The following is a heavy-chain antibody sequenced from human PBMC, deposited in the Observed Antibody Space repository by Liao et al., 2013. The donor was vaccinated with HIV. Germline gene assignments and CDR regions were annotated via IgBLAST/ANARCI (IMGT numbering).Heavy chain of an antibody. CDR3: AKYFGSEGFDP. CDR2: VYYSGST. J-gene: IGHJ5*02. Sequence: QVQLQESGPGQVKPSETLSLTCTVSGASITYYYWSWIRQTPGKGLEWIGYVYYSGSTNYNPSLKSRVTMSADTSKNQFSLKLSSVTAADSAIYYCAKYFGSEGFDPWGQGTLVTVFS. D-gene: IGHD3-10*01. V-gene: IGHV4-59*12. CDR1: GASITYYY.